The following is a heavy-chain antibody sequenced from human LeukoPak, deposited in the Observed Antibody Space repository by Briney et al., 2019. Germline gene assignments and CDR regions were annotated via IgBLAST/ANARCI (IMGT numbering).Heavy chain of an antibody. CDR3: ARGHSEDAFDI. Sequence: PSETLSLTCAVSGGSISSSNWWSWVRQPPGKGLEWIGEIYHSGSTNYNPPLKSRVTISVDTSKNQFSLKLSSVTAADTAVYYCARGHSEDAFDIWGQGTMVTVSS. CDR2: IYHSGST. V-gene: IGHV4-4*02. J-gene: IGHJ3*02. CDR1: GGSISSSNW.